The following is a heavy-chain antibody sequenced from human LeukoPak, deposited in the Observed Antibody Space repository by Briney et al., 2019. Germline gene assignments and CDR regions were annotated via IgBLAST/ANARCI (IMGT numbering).Heavy chain of an antibody. CDR2: IYTSGST. CDR3: ARERALGYCSGGSCYGPEY. CDR1: GGSISSGSYY. J-gene: IGHJ4*02. D-gene: IGHD2-15*01. Sequence: SETLSLTCTVSGGSISSGSYYWSWIRQPAGKGLEWIGRIYTSGSTNYNPSLKSRVTISVDTSKNQFSLKLSSVTAADTAVYYCARERALGYCSGGSCYGPEYWGQGTLVTVSS. V-gene: IGHV4-61*02.